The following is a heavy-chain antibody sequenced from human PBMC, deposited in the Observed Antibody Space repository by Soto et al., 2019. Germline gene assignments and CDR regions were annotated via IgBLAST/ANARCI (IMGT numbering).Heavy chain of an antibody. Sequence: AGGSLRLSCAASGFTFSSYAMHWVRQAPGKGLEWVAVISYDGSNKYYADAVKGRFTISRDNSKNTLYLQMNSLRAEDTAVYYCARDYAYSGYSRGYYYYGMDVWGQGTTVTVAS. D-gene: IGHD5-12*01. CDR1: GFTFSSYA. V-gene: IGHV3-30-3*01. CDR3: ARDYAYSGYSRGYYYYGMDV. CDR2: ISYDGSNK. J-gene: IGHJ6*02.